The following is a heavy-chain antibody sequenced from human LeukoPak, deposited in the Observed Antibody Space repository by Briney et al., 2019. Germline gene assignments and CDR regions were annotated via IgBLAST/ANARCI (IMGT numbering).Heavy chain of an antibody. CDR1: GYTFTGYY. CDR2: INPNSGGT. CDR3: VRGGVVPAAMGSAFDI. V-gene: IGHV1-2*02. Sequence: ASVKVSCKASGYTFTGYYMHWVRQAPGQGLEWMGWINPNSGGTNYAQKFQGRVTMTRDTSISTAYMELSRLRSDDTAVYYCVRGGVVPAAMGSAFDIWGQGTMVTVSS. J-gene: IGHJ3*02. D-gene: IGHD2-2*01.